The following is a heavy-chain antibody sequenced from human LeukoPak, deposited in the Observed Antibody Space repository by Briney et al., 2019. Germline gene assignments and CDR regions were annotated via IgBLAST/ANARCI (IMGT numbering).Heavy chain of an antibody. CDR3: ARLRYTTTWSAGWFGP. J-gene: IGHJ5*02. D-gene: IGHD6-13*01. CDR1: GYTLSNFW. Sequence: GESLKISCTGSGYTLSNFWIGWMRQMTGKCLEWMGIIYPGYSDNRFSPSFQSQVTQSPDKSTSTAYLQWSSLKASDTAMYYCARLRYTTTWSAGWFGPWGQGTLVTVSS. CDR2: IYPGYSDN. V-gene: IGHV5-51*01.